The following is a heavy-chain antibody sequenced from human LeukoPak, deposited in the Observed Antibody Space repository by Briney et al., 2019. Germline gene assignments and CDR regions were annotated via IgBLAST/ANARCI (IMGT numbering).Heavy chain of an antibody. Sequence: SETLSLTCTVSGGSISSSSYYWGWIRQPPGKGLEWIGSIYYSGSTYYNPSLKSRVTISVDTSKNQFSLKLSSVTAADTAVYYCARDSKYYDFWSGYYGGWFDPWGQGTLVTVSS. J-gene: IGHJ5*02. CDR1: GGSISSSSYY. CDR2: IYYSGST. D-gene: IGHD3-3*01. CDR3: ARDSKYYDFWSGYYGGWFDP. V-gene: IGHV4-39*07.